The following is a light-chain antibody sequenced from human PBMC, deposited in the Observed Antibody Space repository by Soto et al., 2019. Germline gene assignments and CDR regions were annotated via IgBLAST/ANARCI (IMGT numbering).Light chain of an antibody. CDR2: LNSDGSH. Sequence: QSVLTQSPSASASLGASVKLTCTLSSGHSSYAIAWHQQQPEKGPRYLMKLNSDGSHSKGDGIPDRFSGSSSGAESYLTISSLQSEDEADYYCQTWGTGVNWVFGGGTKLTVL. CDR1: SGHSSYA. V-gene: IGLV4-69*01. J-gene: IGLJ3*02. CDR3: QTWGTGVNWV.